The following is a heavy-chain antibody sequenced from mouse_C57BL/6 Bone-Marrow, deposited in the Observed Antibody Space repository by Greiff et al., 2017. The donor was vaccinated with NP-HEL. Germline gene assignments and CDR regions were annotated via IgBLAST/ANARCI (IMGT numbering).Heavy chain of an antibody. CDR2: ISSGSSTI. CDR1: GFTFSDYG. CDR3: ALHYGSSRFAY. J-gene: IGHJ3*01. D-gene: IGHD1-1*01. V-gene: IGHV5-17*01. Sequence: EVHLVESGGGLVKPGGSLKLSCAASGFTFSDYGMHWVRQAPEKGLEWVAYISSGSSTIYYADTVKGRFTISRDNAKNTLFLQMTSLRSEDTAMYYCALHYGSSRFAYWGQGTLVTVSA.